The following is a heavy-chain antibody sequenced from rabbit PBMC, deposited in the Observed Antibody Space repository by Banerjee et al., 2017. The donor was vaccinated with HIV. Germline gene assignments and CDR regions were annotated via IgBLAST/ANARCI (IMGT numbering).Heavy chain of an antibody. V-gene: IGHV1S43*01. D-gene: IGHD2-1*01. CDR3: ARGYYDDYGNWSL. Sequence: QEQLVESGGGLVQPEGSLTLTCTASGFSFSSNYYMCWVRQAPGKGLELIACIYRSSGCTWYGRRVNGRWPSPRRTSLNPVAPEKASAAGAGTATYFCARGYYDDYGNWSLWGPGTLVTVS. CDR2: IYRSSGCT. J-gene: IGHJ4*01. CDR1: GFSFSSNYY.